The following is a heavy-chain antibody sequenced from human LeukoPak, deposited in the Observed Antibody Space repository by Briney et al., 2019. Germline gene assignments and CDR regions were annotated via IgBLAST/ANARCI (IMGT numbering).Heavy chain of an antibody. V-gene: IGHV3-21*01. J-gene: IGHJ4*02. CDR2: ISSGSSAI. Sequence: GGSLRLFCEASGFTFTTYSMIWVRHAPGKGLECVSLISSGSSAIFSADALKGRFTISRDDAKNLLYLDMNSLRAEDTAVYYCARGHTAVTRHFDFWGQGTLVTVPS. D-gene: IGHD4-17*01. CDR3: ARGHTAVTRHFDF. CDR1: GFTFTTYS.